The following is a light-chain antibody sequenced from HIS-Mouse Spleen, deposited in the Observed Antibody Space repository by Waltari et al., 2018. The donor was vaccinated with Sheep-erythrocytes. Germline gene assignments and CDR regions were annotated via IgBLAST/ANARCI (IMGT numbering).Light chain of an antibody. J-gene: IGLJ1*01. CDR2: DVS. CDR3: CSYAGSYNHV. CDR1: SSDVGGYNY. V-gene: IGLV2-11*01. Sequence: QSALTQPRSVSGSPGQSVTISCTGTSSDVGGYNYVSWYQQHPGKAPQLMIYDVSKRPSGVPHRFSGSKSGNTSSLTISGLQAEDEADYYCCSYAGSYNHVFATGTKVTVL.